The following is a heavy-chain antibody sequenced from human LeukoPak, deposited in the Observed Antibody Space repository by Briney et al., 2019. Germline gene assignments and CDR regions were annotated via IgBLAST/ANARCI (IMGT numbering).Heavy chain of an antibody. J-gene: IGHJ5*02. CDR1: GGSFSGYY. D-gene: IGHD3-3*01. CDR2: INHSGST. Sequence: SETLSLTCAVYGGSFSGYYWSWIRQPPGKGLEWIGEINHSGSTNYNPSLESRVTISVDTSKNQFSLKLSSVTAADTAVYYCAVTRYDFWSGYKGWFDPWGQGTLVTVSS. V-gene: IGHV4-34*01. CDR3: AVTRYDFWSGYKGWFDP.